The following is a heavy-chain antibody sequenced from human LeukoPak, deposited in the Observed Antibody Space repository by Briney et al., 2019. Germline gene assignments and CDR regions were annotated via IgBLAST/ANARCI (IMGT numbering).Heavy chain of an antibody. V-gene: IGHV1-8*01. CDR1: GYTFTSYD. Sequence: ASVKVSCTSSGYTFTSYDVSWVRQASGQGLEWVGWMNPNSGNTGYAQNFQGRVTMTRDTSISTAHMELTSLRSEDTAIYYCARGITSDYWGQGILITVSS. J-gene: IGHJ4*02. CDR2: MNPNSGNT. CDR3: ARGITSDY.